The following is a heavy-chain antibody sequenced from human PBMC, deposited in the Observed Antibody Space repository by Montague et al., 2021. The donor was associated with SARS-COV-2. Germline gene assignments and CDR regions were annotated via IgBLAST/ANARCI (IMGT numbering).Heavy chain of an antibody. V-gene: IGHV3-30-3*01. CDR2: ISYDGSNK. D-gene: IGHD3-10*01. CDR1: GFTFSSYA. Sequence: SLRLSCAASGFTFSSYAMHWVRQAPGKGLEWVAVISYDGSNKYYADSVKGRFTISRDNSKNTLYLQMNSLRAEDTAVYYCAGGGSEGLYYYYHGMDVWGQGTPVTVSS. J-gene: IGHJ6*02. CDR3: AGGGSEGLYYYYHGMDV.